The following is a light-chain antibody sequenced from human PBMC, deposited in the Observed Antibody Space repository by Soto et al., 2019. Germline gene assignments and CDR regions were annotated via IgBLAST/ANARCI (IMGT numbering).Light chain of an antibody. V-gene: IGKV3-20*01. Sequence: EIVLTQSPGTLSLSPGERATLSCSASQSVSTNYLAWYQQKPGQAPTLLIYDASSRATGIPDRFSGSGSGTDFSLTISRLEPEDFAVYYCQQYGGSPPLSFGGGTKVDIK. CDR3: QQYGGSPPLS. J-gene: IGKJ4*01. CDR1: QSVSTNY. CDR2: DAS.